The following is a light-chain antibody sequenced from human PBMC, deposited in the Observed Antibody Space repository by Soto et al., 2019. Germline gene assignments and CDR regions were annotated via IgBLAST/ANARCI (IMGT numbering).Light chain of an antibody. Sequence: QSVLTQPPSASGSPGQSVTISCTGTKNDIGVYDFVSWYQHHPGKAPRLITYEVVQRPSGAPDRFSGSKSGNTASLTVSGLQAADEADYFCKSYAGSNTYVFGSGTKLTVL. CDR3: KSYAGSNTYV. J-gene: IGLJ1*01. V-gene: IGLV2-8*01. CDR2: EVV. CDR1: KNDIGVYDF.